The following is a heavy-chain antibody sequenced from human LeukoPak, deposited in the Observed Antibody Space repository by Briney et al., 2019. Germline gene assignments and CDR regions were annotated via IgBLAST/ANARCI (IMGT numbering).Heavy chain of an antibody. D-gene: IGHD1-26*01. CDR2: IYTSGST. CDR1: GGSISSYY. V-gene: IGHV4-4*07. Sequence: PSETLSLTCTVSGGSISSYYWSWLRQPAGKGLEWIGRIYTSGSTNYNPSLKSRVTMSVDTSKNQFSLKLSSVTAADTAVYYCARDKWELLWCWFDPWGQGTLVTVSS. J-gene: IGHJ5*02. CDR3: ARDKWELLWCWFDP.